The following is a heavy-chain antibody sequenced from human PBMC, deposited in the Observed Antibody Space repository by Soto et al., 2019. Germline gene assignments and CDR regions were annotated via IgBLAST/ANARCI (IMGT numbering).Heavy chain of an antibody. Sequence: ASVKVSCKASGYTFTSYYMHWVRQAPGQGLEWMGIINPSGGSTSYAQKFQGRVTMTRDTSTSTVYMELSSLRSEDTAVYYCAREGEGILRFLEWSRPAHGMDVWGEGTTVAVYS. CDR1: GYTFTSYY. CDR3: AREGEGILRFLEWSRPAHGMDV. CDR2: INPSGGST. D-gene: IGHD3-3*01. V-gene: IGHV1-46*01. J-gene: IGHJ6*04.